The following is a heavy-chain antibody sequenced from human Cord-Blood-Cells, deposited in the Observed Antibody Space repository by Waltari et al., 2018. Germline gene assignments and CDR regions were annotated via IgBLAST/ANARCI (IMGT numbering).Heavy chain of an antibody. CDR3: ARDGRKKYYYGSGSYYNYYYYGMDV. CDR1: GFTFSSYG. Sequence: QVQLWESGGGVVQPGRSLRLPCAACGFTFSSYGMQWVRQAPGKGRERGAAIWYDGSNKYYADSVKGRFTISRDNSKNTLYLQMNSLRAEDTAVYYCARDGRKKYYYGSGSYYNYYYYGMDVWGQGTTVTVSS. J-gene: IGHJ6*02. V-gene: IGHV3-33*01. CDR2: IWYDGSNK. D-gene: IGHD3-10*01.